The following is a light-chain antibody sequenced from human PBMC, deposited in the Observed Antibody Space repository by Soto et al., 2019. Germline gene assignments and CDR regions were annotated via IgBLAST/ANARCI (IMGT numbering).Light chain of an antibody. Sequence: EIVLTQSPGTLSLSPGERATLSCRASQSVTSSYLAWYQQKPGQAPRLFIYGASSRATGIPVRFSGSGSGTDFTLTISRLEPEDFAVYYCQQYGSSPRTFGPGTKVDIK. J-gene: IGKJ3*01. V-gene: IGKV3-20*01. CDR2: GAS. CDR1: QSVTSSY. CDR3: QQYGSSPRT.